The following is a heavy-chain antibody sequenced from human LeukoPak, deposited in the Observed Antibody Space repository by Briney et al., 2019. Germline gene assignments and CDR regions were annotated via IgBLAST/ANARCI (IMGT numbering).Heavy chain of an antibody. Sequence: ASVKVSCKASGYTFTSYYMHWVRQAPGQGLEWMGTINPSGGSTSYAQKFQGRVTMTRDTSTSTVYMELSSLRSEDTAVYYCARDHCGGGSCTGAYWYFELWGRGTLVTVSS. CDR1: GYTFTSYY. V-gene: IGHV1-46*01. J-gene: IGHJ2*01. CDR3: ARDHCGGGSCTGAYWYFEL. CDR2: INPSGGST. D-gene: IGHD2-15*01.